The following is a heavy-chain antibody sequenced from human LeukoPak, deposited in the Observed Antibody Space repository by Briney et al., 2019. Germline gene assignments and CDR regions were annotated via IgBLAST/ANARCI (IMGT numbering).Heavy chain of an antibody. J-gene: IGHJ4*02. CDR1: GFTFDGYA. D-gene: IGHD3-22*01. CDR3: AKDRSSGYYYGDLDY. CDR2: ISGDGGST. V-gene: IGHV3-43*02. Sequence: QSGGSMRLSCAASGFTFDGYAMHWVRQAPGKGLEWVSLISGDGGSTYYADSVKGRFTISRDNSKNSLYLQMNSLRTEDTALYYCAKDRSSGYYYGDLDYWGQGTLVTVSS.